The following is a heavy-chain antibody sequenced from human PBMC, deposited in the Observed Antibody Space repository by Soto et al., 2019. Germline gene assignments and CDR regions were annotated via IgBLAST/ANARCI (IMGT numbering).Heavy chain of an antibody. V-gene: IGHV1-69*18. CDR1: GGTFSRSG. CDR3: ARCPQPPDTADPYAVDV. D-gene: IGHD5-18*01. Sequence: QVQLVQSGTEVKKPGASVKVSCKASGGTFSRSGFHWVRQAPGQGLEWMGMIVPSVDTTNYAQKCQARVTISADQFTSTVYMELRSLRSEDTAVDYCARCPQPPDTADPYAVDVWGQGTRVIVSS. CDR2: IVPSVDTT. J-gene: IGHJ6*02.